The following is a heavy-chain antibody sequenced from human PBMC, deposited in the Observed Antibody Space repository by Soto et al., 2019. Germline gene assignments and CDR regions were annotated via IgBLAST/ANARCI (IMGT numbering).Heavy chain of an antibody. D-gene: IGHD1-26*01. CDR2: MIGDGTSW. J-gene: IGHJ4*02. CDR3: AKDLRPDGRYDLDY. Sequence: EVQLLESGGGLAQAGGSLRLSCAASGFNFRIYAMNWVRQAPGKGLEWVSVMIGDGTSWDYADSVRGRFTISRDNSKNTLDLQMKSLRAEDTAVYYCAKDLRPDGRYDLDYWGQGTLVTVSS. CDR1: GFNFRIYA. V-gene: IGHV3-23*01.